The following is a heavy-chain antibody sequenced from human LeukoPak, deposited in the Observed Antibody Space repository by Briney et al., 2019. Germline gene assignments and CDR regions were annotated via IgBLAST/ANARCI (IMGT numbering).Heavy chain of an antibody. CDR3: ARERPNPGRYYDFWGQEGMDV. D-gene: IGHD3-3*01. V-gene: IGHV1-2*06. CDR1: GYTFTGYY. J-gene: IGHJ6*02. Sequence: ASVKVSCKASGYTFTGYYMHWVRQAPGQGLEWMGRINPNSGGTNYAQKFQGRVTMTRDTSISTAYMELSRLRSDDTAVYYCARERPNPGRYYDFWGQEGMDVWGQGTTVTVSS. CDR2: INPNSGGT.